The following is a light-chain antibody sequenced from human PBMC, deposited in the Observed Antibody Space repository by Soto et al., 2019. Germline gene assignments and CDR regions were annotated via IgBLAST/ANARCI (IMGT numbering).Light chain of an antibody. J-gene: IGKJ1*01. V-gene: IGKV3-15*01. CDR1: QSVSSN. Sequence: EKVMWHYLATLSVFHEERGTLSCRASQSVSSNLAWYQQKPGQAPRLLIYGASTRATGIPARFSGSGSGTEFTLTISSLQSEDFAVYYCQQDNNWPRTFGQGTKVDI. CDR2: GAS. CDR3: QQDNNWPRT.